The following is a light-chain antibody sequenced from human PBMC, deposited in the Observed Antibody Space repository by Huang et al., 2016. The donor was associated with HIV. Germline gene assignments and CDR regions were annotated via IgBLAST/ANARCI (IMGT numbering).Light chain of an antibody. V-gene: IGKV1-5*03. J-gene: IGKJ1*01. CDR1: QSVNTW. Sequence: DIQMTQSPSIVSASVGDRVTITCRANQSVNTWLAWYQKKPGKPPKRLIYKSATLERGGTSRFSGSGSGTEFTLTSSSLQPDDFATYYCQQYNTFWTFGQGTKV. CDR3: QQYNTFWT. CDR2: KSA.